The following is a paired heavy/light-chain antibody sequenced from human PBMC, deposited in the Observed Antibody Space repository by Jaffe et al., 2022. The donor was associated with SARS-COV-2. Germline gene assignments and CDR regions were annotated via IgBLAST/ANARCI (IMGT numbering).Heavy chain of an antibody. D-gene: IGHD3-22*01. CDR2: ISSSGSKM. V-gene: IGHV3-21*02. CDR3: ARAPPDYYDSTASCYMDV. Sequence: EVQLVESGGGLVKPGGSLRLSCAASGFTFSSYSMNWVRQAPGKGLEWVSSISSSGSKMYYADSVKGRFTISRDNTKSSLYLQMNSLRAEDTAVYYCARAPPDYYDSTASCYMDVWGIGTTVTVSS. J-gene: IGHJ6*03. CDR1: GFTFSSYS.
Light chain of an antibody. CDR3: HQYFNAPYT. CDR2: WAS. CDR1: QTILYSPNNKNY. J-gene: IGKJ2*01. V-gene: IGKV4-1*01. Sequence: DIVMTQSPDSLAVSLGERATINCKSSQTILYSPNNKNYLAWYQQKPGQPPKLLIYWASTRESGVPDRFSGSGSGTDFTLTVSSLQAEDVAVYYCHQYFNAPYTFGQGTKLEIK.